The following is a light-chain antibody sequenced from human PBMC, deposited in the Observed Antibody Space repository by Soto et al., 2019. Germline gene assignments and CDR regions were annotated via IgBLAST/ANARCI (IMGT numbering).Light chain of an antibody. CDR2: AAS. J-gene: IGKJ4*01. CDR1: QSITNY. CDR3: QQTYTTPRI. V-gene: IGKV1-39*01. Sequence: DIQMTQSPSSLSASVGDRVTITCRASQSITNYLNWYQQKPGKAPKLLIYAASSLQSGVPSRFSGSGSGTDFTLTISSLQPEDFATYFCQQTYTTPRIFGRGTNVEI.